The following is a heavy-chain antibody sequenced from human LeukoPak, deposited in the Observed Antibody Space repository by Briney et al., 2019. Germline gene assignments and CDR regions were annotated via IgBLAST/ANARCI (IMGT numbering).Heavy chain of an antibody. V-gene: IGHV3-23*01. D-gene: IGHD5-12*01. J-gene: IGHJ4*02. CDR3: AKGGYDYVEVAYFDY. CDR2: IIGSSGST. CDR1: GLTFSNYA. Sequence: GGSLRLSCAASGLTFSNYAMNWVRQAPGKGLEWVSTIIGSSGSTFYADSVKGRFTISKDTSKNTLYLHMSSLRADDTAVYYCAKGGYDYVEVAYFDYWGQGTLVTVSS.